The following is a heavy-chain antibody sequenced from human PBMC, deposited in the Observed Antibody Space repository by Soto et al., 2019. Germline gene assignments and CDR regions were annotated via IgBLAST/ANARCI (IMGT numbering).Heavy chain of an antibody. CDR3: AKGTNAWRLYYFDN. CDR2: IPGSGGSA. CDR1: GYAFSTSA. V-gene: IGHV3-23*01. D-gene: IGHD3-3*01. J-gene: IGHJ4*02. Sequence: VQLLESGGTLVQPGGSLRLSCAASGYAFSTSAMSWVRQAPGKGLEWISDIPGSGGSAYYADSVKGRFTVSRDNSNNTLYLQMNSLRAEDTAIYYCAKGTNAWRLYYFDNWGQGTLVTVSS.